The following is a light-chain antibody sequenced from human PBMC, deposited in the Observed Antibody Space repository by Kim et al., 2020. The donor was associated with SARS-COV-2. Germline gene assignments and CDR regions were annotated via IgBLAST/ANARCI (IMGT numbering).Light chain of an antibody. J-gene: IGLJ1*01. CDR2: DVS. CDR1: SSGVAGSTY. Sequence: GETVNISMPVYSSGVAGSTYIYWYEQHPDHAHKLMIYDVSRRPSGVPVHFSGSMSGNTSSLTISELQADDESDYYGCSYAGSYTYVFGSGTKVAVL. V-gene: IGLV2-11*01. CDR3: CSYAGSYTYV.